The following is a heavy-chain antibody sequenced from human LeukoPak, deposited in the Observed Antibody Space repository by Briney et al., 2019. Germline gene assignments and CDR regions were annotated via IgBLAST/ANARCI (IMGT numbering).Heavy chain of an antibody. J-gene: IGHJ4*02. D-gene: IGHD5-12*01. Sequence: ASVKVSCKASGYSFTSYYMHWVRQAPGQGLEWMGLINPSGSSTTYAQKFQGRVTMTRDMFTSTDYMELTSLTSDDTAVYYCARSRVATIPQHDYWGQGTLVTVSS. CDR3: ARSRVATIPQHDY. CDR1: GYSFTSYY. V-gene: IGHV1-46*01. CDR2: INPSGSST.